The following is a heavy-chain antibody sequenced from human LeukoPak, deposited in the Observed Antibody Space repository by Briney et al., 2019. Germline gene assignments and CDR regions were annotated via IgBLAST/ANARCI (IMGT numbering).Heavy chain of an antibody. CDR1: GYTFINYD. V-gene: IGHV1-8*03. CDR2: MNPNSGNT. J-gene: IGHJ4*02. Sequence: ASVKVSCKASGYTFINYDINWVRQATGQGLEWMGWMNPNSGNTAYAQKFQGRVTFTRDTSIRTAHMELSRLISEDTAVYYCARGTPPRYWGQGTLVTVSS. CDR3: ARGTPPRY.